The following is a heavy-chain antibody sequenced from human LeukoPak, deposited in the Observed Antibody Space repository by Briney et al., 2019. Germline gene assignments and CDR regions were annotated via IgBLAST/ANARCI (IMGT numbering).Heavy chain of an antibody. D-gene: IGHD5-12*01. CDR3: ARGLYSGYADYFDY. CDR2: INHSGST. CDR1: GGSFSGYY. V-gene: IGHV4-34*01. Sequence: SETLSLTCAVYGGSFSGYYWSWIRQPPGKGLEWIGEINHSGSTNYNPPLKCRVTISVDTSKNQFSLKLSSVTGADTAVYYCARGLYSGYADYFDYWGQGTLVTVSA. J-gene: IGHJ4*02.